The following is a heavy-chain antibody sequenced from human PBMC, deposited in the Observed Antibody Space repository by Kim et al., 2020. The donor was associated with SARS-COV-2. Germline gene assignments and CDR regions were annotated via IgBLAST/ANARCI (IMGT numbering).Heavy chain of an antibody. V-gene: IGHV1-69*13. Sequence: SVKVSCKASGGTFSSYAISWVRQAPGQGLEWMGGIIPIFGTANYAQKFQGRVTITADESTSTAYMELSSLRSEDTAVYYCARGEPLPYGYTMIGPAYFDYWGQGTLVTVSS. D-gene: IGHD3-22*01. CDR3: ARGEPLPYGYTMIGPAYFDY. CDR2: IIPIFGTA. J-gene: IGHJ4*02. CDR1: GGTFSSYA.